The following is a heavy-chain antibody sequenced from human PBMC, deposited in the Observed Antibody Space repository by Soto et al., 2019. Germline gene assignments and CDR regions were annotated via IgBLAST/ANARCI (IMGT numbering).Heavy chain of an antibody. CDR2: IWYDGSNK. CDR1: GFTFSSYG. V-gene: IGHV3-33*01. CDR3: ARDYYGSGNQ. J-gene: IGHJ4*02. Sequence: QVQLVESGGGVVQPGRSLRLSCAASGFTFSSYGMHWVRQAPGTGLEWVAVIWYDGSNKYYADSVKGRFTISRDNSKNTLYLQMNSLRAEDTAVYYCARDYYGSGNQWGQGTLVTVSS. D-gene: IGHD3-10*01.